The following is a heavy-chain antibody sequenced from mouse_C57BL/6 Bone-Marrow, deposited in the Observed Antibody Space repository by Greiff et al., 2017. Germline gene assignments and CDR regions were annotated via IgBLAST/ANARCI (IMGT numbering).Heavy chain of an antibody. D-gene: IGHD2-5*01. Sequence: VKPGASVKMSCKASGYTFTSYWITWVKQRPGQGLEWIGDIYPGSGSTNYNEKFKSKATLTVDTSSSTAYMQLSSLTSEDSAVYYCARPCYSNYWYFDVWGTGTTVTVSS. V-gene: IGHV1-55*01. CDR2: IYPGSGST. CDR1: GYTFTSYW. J-gene: IGHJ1*03. CDR3: ARPCYSNYWYFDV.